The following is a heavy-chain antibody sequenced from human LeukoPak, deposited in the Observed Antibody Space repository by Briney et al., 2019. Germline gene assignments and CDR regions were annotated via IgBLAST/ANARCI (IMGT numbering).Heavy chain of an antibody. CDR1: GGSTSSYY. Sequence: SETLSLTCTVSGGSTSSYYWSWIRQRPGKGLEWIGYIYYSGSTNYNPSLKSRVTISVDTSKNQFSPKLSSVTAADTAVYYCARGYYGSGSALAFDIWGQGTMVTVSS. CDR3: ARGYYGSGSALAFDI. CDR2: IYYSGST. D-gene: IGHD3-10*01. J-gene: IGHJ3*02. V-gene: IGHV4-59*01.